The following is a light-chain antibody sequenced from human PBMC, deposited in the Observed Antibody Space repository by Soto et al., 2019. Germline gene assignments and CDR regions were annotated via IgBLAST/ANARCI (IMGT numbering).Light chain of an antibody. CDR1: HSISNY. CDR3: QQSYRNPIT. CDR2: AAS. Sequence: IQMTQSASSLSASVGDRVTITCRASHSISNYLNWYQQKPGKAPNLLIHAASSLQSGVPPRFSGSGSGTDFTLTISSLQPEDFATYFCQQSYRNPITFGQGTRLEIK. J-gene: IGKJ5*01. V-gene: IGKV1-39*01.